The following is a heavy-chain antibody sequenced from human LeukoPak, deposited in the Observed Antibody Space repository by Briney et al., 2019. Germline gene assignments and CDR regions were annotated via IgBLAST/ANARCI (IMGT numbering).Heavy chain of an antibody. CDR1: GVNFSDYY. CDR3: ARDRLGCSSTSCYTWEFDY. V-gene: IGHV3-11*01. D-gene: IGHD2-2*02. J-gene: IGHJ4*02. Sequence: GGSLRLSCAASGVNFSDYYMSWIRQAPGKGLEWVSYISSSGSTIYYADSVKGRFTISRDNAKNSLYLQMNSLRAEDTAVYYCARDRLGCSSTSCYTWEFDYWGQGTLVTVSS. CDR2: ISSSGSTI.